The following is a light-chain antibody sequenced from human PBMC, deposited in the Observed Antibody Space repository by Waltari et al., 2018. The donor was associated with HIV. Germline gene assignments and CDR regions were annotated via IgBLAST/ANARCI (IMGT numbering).Light chain of an antibody. J-gene: IGKJ4*01. Sequence: DIVMTQPPLPLSVTPGQPASIPCKPSQSLLHSDGKTYFYWYLQKPGQAPQLLIYEVFNRFSGVPDRFSGSGSGTDFTLKISRVEAEDVGLYYCMQSIQLPLTFGGGTKVEIK. V-gene: IGKV2D-29*01. CDR3: MQSIQLPLT. CDR1: QSLLHSDGKTY. CDR2: EVF.